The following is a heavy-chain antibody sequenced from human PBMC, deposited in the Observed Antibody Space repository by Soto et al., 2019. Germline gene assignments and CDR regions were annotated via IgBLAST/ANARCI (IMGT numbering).Heavy chain of an antibody. D-gene: IGHD4-17*01. CDR3: ATRQDYGDYADY. V-gene: IGHV1-69*02. CDR2: IIPILGIA. Sequence: QVQLVQSGAEVKKPGSSVKVSCKASGGTFSSYTISWVRPAPGQGLEWMGRIIPILGIANYAQKFQGRVTITADKSTSTAYMELSSLRSEDTALYYCATRQDYGDYADYWGQGTLVTVSS. CDR1: GGTFSSYT. J-gene: IGHJ4*02.